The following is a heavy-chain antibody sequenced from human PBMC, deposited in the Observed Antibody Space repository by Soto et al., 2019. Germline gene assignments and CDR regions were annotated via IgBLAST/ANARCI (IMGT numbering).Heavy chain of an antibody. Sequence: PGGSLRLSCAASGFTFSNAWMSWVRQAPGKGLEWVGRIKSKTDGGTTDYAAPVKGRFTISRDDSKNTLYLQMNSLKTEDTAVYYCTTYFLRYYDSSGYYYHKNDYWGQGTLVTVSS. CDR1: GFTFSNAW. CDR2: IKSKTDGGTT. CDR3: TTYFLRYYDSSGYYYHKNDY. J-gene: IGHJ4*02. V-gene: IGHV3-15*01. D-gene: IGHD3-22*01.